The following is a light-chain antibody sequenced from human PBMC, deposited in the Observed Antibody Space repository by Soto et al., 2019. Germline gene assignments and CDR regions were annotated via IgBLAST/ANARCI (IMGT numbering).Light chain of an antibody. V-gene: IGKV3-20*01. CDR2: DAA. Sequence: EIVLTQSPGTLSLSPGARATLSCRASQSVSNNYLAWYQQKPGQAPRLLIYDAASRATGIADRFSGSGSGTDFTLTISRMEPEDFAVYYCQQYRSSPLTFGGGTKVDIK. CDR1: QSVSNNY. J-gene: IGKJ4*01. CDR3: QQYRSSPLT.